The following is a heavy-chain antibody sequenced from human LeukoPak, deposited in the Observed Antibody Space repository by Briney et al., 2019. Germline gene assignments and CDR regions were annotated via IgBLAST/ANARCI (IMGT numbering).Heavy chain of an antibody. V-gene: IGHV4-59*01. D-gene: IGHD3-22*01. Sequence: SETLSLTCTVSGGSISTYYWSWIRQPPGKGLEWIGYIYHSGSTKYNPSLKSRVTISVDTSKNQFSLKLSSVTAADTAVYYCARVGGTNYYDSSGPDAFDIWGQGTMVTVSS. CDR1: GGSISTYY. CDR2: IYHSGST. J-gene: IGHJ3*02. CDR3: ARVGGTNYYDSSGPDAFDI.